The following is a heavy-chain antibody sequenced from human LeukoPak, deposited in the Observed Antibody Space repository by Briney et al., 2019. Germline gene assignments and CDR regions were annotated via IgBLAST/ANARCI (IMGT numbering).Heavy chain of an antibody. J-gene: IGHJ5*02. CDR1: GDSVSSNSAA. Sequence: SQTLSLTCAISGDSVSSNSAAWNWTRQSPSRGLEWLGRTYYRSKWYNDYAVSVKSRITINPDTSKNQFSLQLNSVTPEDTAVYYCARSPPGIAAAVFWFDPWGQGTLVTVSS. CDR2: TYYRSKWYN. D-gene: IGHD6-13*01. CDR3: ARSPPGIAAAVFWFDP. V-gene: IGHV6-1*01.